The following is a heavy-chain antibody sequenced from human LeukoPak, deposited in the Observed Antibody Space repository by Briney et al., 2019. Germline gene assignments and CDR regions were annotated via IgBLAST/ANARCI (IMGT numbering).Heavy chain of an antibody. V-gene: IGHV3-21*01. CDR3: ASSLWELLLFDY. Sequence: GGSLRLSCAASGFTFSSYSMNWVRQAPGKGLEWVSSISSSSSYIYYADSVKGRFTISRDNAKNSLYLQMNSLRAEDTAVYYCASSLWELLLFDYWGQGTLVTVSS. D-gene: IGHD1-26*01. J-gene: IGHJ4*02. CDR2: ISSSSSYI. CDR1: GFTFSSYS.